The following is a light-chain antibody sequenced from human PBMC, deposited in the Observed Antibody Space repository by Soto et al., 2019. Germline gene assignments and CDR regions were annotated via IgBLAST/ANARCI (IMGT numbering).Light chain of an antibody. CDR2: DVI. Sequence: QSALTQPRSVSGSPGQSVTISCTGTRSDVGVYKYVSWYRQHPGKAPKLMIYDVITRPSGVPDRFSGSKSGNTASLTISGLQAEDEADYYCCSYAGDYTFVFGSGTKLTVL. CDR1: RSDVGVYKY. CDR3: CSYAGDYTFV. J-gene: IGLJ1*01. V-gene: IGLV2-11*01.